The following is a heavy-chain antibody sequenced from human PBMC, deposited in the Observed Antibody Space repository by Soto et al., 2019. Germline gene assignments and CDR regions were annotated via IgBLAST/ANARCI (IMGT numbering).Heavy chain of an antibody. Sequence: GGSLRLSCAASGFTCSTYEMNWVRQAPGKGLEWVSYMSNGGGSKQYADSVKGRFTISRDNAKNSLYLQMNSLRAEDTAFYYFLRVRYCSGGSFYGNWFDPWGQGTLVTVSS. J-gene: IGHJ5*02. CDR2: MSNGGGSK. D-gene: IGHD2-15*01. V-gene: IGHV3-48*03. CDR3: LRVRYCSGGSFYGNWFDP. CDR1: GFTCSTYE.